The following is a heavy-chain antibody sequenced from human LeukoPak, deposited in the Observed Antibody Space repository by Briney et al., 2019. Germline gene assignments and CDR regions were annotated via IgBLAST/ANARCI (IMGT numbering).Heavy chain of an antibody. CDR1: GFTFSSYG. CDR3: ARDQSPYCGGDCFGSRPSSAFDT. D-gene: IGHD2-21*02. Sequence: GGSLRLSCAASGFTFSSYGMHWVRQAPGKGLEWVAVIWYDGSNKYCADSVKGRFTISRDNSKNTLYLQMNSLRAEDTAVYYCARDQSPYCGGDCFGSRPSSAFDTWGQGTMVTVSS. J-gene: IGHJ3*02. CDR2: IWYDGSNK. V-gene: IGHV3-33*01.